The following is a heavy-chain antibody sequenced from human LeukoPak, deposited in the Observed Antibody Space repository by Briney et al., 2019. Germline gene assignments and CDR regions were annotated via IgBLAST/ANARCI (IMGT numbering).Heavy chain of an antibody. CDR2: IYYSGST. CDR1: GGSISSYY. J-gene: IGHJ3*02. CDR3: ARVSSIAASGDAFDT. V-gene: IGHV4-59*01. Sequence: SETLSLTCTVSGGSISSYYWSWIRQPPGKGLEWIGYIYYSGSTNYNPSLKSRVTISVDTSKNQFSLKLSSVTAADTAVYFCARVSSIAASGDAFDTWGQGTLVTVSS. D-gene: IGHD6-13*01.